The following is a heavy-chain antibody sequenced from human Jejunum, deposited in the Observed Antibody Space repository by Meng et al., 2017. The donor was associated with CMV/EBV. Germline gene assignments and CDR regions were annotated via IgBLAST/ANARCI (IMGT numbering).Heavy chain of an antibody. CDR3: ANYYDSSGYLHH. V-gene: IGHV3-23*01. Sequence: SGFTFSSYAMSWVRQAPGKGLEWVSAISGSGGSTYYADSVKGRFTISRDNSKNTLYLQMNSLRAEDTAVYYCANYYDSSGYLHHWGQGTLVTVSS. D-gene: IGHD3-22*01. CDR2: ISGSGGST. CDR1: GFTFSSYA. J-gene: IGHJ4*02.